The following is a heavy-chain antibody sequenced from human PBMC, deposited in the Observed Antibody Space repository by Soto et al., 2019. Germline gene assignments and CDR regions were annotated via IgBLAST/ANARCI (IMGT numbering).Heavy chain of an antibody. Sequence: PSETLSLTCTVSGGSLSSYYWSWIRQPPGKGLEWIGYIYYSGSTNYNPSLKSRVTISVDTSKNQFSLKLSSVTAADTAVYYCARGSDSSSWYYYMDVWGKGTTVTAP. V-gene: IGHV4-59*01. D-gene: IGHD6-13*01. CDR2: IYYSGST. CDR3: ARGSDSSSWYYYMDV. J-gene: IGHJ6*03. CDR1: GGSLSSYY.